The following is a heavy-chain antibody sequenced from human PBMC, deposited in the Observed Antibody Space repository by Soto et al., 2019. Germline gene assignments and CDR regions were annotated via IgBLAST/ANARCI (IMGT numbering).Heavy chain of an antibody. D-gene: IGHD3-10*01. J-gene: IGHJ6*02. CDR3: AKEKYGSGSYYSRYYYYGMDV. CDR1: GFTFSSYG. V-gene: IGHV3-30*18. CDR2: ISYDGSNK. Sequence: QVQLVESGGGVVQPGRSLRLSCAASGFTFSSYGMHWVRQAPGKGLEWVAVISYDGSNKYYADSVKGRFTISRDNSKNTLYLQMNGLRAEDTAVYYCAKEKYGSGSYYSRYYYYGMDVWGQGTTVTVSS.